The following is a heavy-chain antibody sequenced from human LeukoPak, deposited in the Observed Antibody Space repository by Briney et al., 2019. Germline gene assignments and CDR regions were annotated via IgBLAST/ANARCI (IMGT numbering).Heavy chain of an antibody. CDR3: AREGVYGSSGYYAY. V-gene: IGHV1-18*01. CDR2: ISVYNGHT. J-gene: IGHJ4*02. D-gene: IGHD3-22*01. Sequence: ASVKVSCKASGYTFTSSSISWVRQAPGQGLEWMGWISVYNGHTNYALNVQGRVIMTTDTSTSTAYMELRSLTSDDTAVYYCAREGVYGSSGYYAYWGQGTLVTVSS. CDR1: GYTFTSSS.